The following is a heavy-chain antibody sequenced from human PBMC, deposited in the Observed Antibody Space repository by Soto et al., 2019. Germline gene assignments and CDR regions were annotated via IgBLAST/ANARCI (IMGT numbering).Heavy chain of an antibody. CDR3: ARGYQDSSSSIRGYYYYMDV. CDR1: GGSFSGYY. D-gene: IGHD6-6*01. CDR2: INHSGST. J-gene: IGHJ6*03. Sequence: QVQLQQWGAGLLKPSETLSLTCAVYGGSFSGYYWSWIRQPPGKGLEWIGEINHSGSTNYNPSLKSRLTLSVDTSKNQFSLKLSSVTAADTAVYYCARGYQDSSSSIRGYYYYMDVWGKGTTVTVSS. V-gene: IGHV4-34*01.